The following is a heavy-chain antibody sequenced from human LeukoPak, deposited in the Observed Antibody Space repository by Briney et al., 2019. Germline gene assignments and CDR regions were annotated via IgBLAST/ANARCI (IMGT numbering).Heavy chain of an antibody. Sequence: GGSLRLSCAASGFTFSSYGMHWVRQAPGKGLEGVAVISYDGSNKYYADSVKGRFTISRDNSKNTLYLQMNSLRAEDTAVYYCAKDYGSSGWDPLDYWGQGTLVTVSS. J-gene: IGHJ4*02. CDR2: ISYDGSNK. V-gene: IGHV3-30*18. CDR3: AKDYGSSGWDPLDY. D-gene: IGHD6-19*01. CDR1: GFTFSSYG.